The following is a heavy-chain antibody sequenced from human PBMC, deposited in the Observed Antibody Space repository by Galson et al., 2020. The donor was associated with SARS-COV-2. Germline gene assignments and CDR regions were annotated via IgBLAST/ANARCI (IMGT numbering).Heavy chain of an antibody. CDR1: GFTFEDYF. CDR3: AKDASFRDSGDRGGAFDM. Sequence: GESLKISCAASGFTFEDYFMHWVRQVPGRGLEWVSVISWDGGRTYYPDSMRGRFIISRDNTKKSLYLQINRLRVEDTALYYCAKDASFRDSGDRGGAFDMWGQGTMVTVSS. V-gene: IGHV3-43D*04. CDR2: ISWDGGRT. D-gene: IGHD4-17*01. J-gene: IGHJ3*02.